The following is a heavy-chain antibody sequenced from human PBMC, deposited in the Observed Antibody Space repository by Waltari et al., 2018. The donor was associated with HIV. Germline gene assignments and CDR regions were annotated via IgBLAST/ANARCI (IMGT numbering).Heavy chain of an antibody. Sequence: QVQLVQSGADVKSPGSSVRVSCKGSGHTFRTSTTTRARQTPGQGLEWVGRIIPILGVANYPHKFQGRVTVTANKSTSTSYMEMTSLRFEDTAVYYCARENRGAAGYKFDIRIDKWGQGTPVTVAS. D-gene: IGHD5-12*01. CDR2: IIPILGVA. CDR3: ARENRGAAGYKFDIRIDK. J-gene: IGHJ4*02. V-gene: IGHV1-69*04. CDR1: GHTFRTST.